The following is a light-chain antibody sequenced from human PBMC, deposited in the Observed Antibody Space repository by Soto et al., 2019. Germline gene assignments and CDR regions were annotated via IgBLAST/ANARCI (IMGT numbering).Light chain of an antibody. CDR2: GVS. Sequence: EIVLTQSPGTLSLSPGERATLSCRASQSVSNNYLAWYQQKRGQAPRLLIYGVSSRATGIPDRFSGSGSGTDFTLTISSLEPEDFAVYYCQQRSNWWTFGQGTKV. CDR3: QQRSNWWT. J-gene: IGKJ1*01. CDR1: QSVSNNY. V-gene: IGKV3D-20*02.